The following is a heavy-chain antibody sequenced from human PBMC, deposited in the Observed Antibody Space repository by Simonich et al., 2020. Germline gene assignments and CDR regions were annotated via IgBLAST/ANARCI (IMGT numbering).Heavy chain of an antibody. D-gene: IGHD5-12*01. CDR1: GFTFSSYE. CDR3: AREKWLRFAFDI. Sequence: PGGSLRLSCAASGFTFSSYEMNWVRQAPGKGLEWVSYISSSGSTIYYAESVKGRFTISRDNAKNSLYLQMNSLRAEDTAVYYCAREKWLRFAFDIWGQGTMVTVSS. V-gene: IGHV3-48*03. CDR2: ISSSGSTI. J-gene: IGHJ3*02.